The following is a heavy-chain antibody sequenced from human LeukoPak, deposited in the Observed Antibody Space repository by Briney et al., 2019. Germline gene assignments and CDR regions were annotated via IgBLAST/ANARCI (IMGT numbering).Heavy chain of an antibody. V-gene: IGHV3-49*04. CDR3: TRDPSDC. Sequence: GGSLRLSCTASGFTFGDYAMSWVRQAPEKGLEWVGFIRSKAYGGTTEYAASVKGRFTISRDDSKSIAYLQMNSLKTEDTAVYYCTRDPSDCWGQGTLVTVSS. CDR2: IRSKAYGGTT. D-gene: IGHD2-21*01. J-gene: IGHJ4*02. CDR1: GFTFGDYA.